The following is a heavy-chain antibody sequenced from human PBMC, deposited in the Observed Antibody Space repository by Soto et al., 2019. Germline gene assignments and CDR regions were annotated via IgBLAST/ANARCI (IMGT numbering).Heavy chain of an antibody. CDR3: ARARFNCSSTSCYSYYHYGMAV. D-gene: IGHD2-2*01. V-gene: IGHV1-2*04. CDR1: GYTFTGYY. CDR2: INPNSGGT. J-gene: IGHJ6*02. Sequence: ASVKVSCKASGYTFTGYYMHWVRQAPGQGLEWMGWINPNSGGTNYAQKFQGWVTMTRDTSISTAYMELSRLRSDDTAVYYCARARFNCSSTSCYSYYHYGMAVWGQGTTVTVAS.